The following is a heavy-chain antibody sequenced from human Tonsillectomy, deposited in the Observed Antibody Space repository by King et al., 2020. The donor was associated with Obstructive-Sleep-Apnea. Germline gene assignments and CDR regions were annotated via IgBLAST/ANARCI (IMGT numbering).Heavy chain of an antibody. CDR2: IYYSGST. J-gene: IGHJ4*02. CDR1: GGSISSYY. Sequence: QLQESGPGLVKPSETLSLTCTVSGGSISSYYWSWIRQPPGKGLEWIGYIYYSGSTNYNPSLKSRVTISVDTSKNQFSLKLSSVTAADTAVYYCARHPRLGSGLYYFDYWGQGTLVTVSS. CDR3: ARHPRLGSGLYYFDY. D-gene: IGHD6-19*01. V-gene: IGHV4-59*08.